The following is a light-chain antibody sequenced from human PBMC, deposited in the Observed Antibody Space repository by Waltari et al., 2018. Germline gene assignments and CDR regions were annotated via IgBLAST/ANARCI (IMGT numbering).Light chain of an antibody. CDR1: TSDVGNYNL. V-gene: IGLV2-23*02. CDR3: CSYAGSGTYI. Sequence: QSALTQPASVSGTPGQSITISCTGTTSDVGNYNLVSWYPHHPGNAPKLSICEVIKRASGFSARCSGSNSGNTASLTISGLQAEDEADYYCCSYAGSGTYIFGTGTKVTVL. J-gene: IGLJ1*01. CDR2: EVI.